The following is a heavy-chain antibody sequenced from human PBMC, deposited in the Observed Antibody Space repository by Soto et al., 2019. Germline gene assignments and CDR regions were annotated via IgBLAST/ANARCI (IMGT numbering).Heavy chain of an antibody. CDR3: AGGGVRGVITRTRDYYGMDV. V-gene: IGHV5-51*01. Sequence: GESLKISCKASGYIFTTYWIGWVRQMPGKGLEWMGTIYPGDSDTRYSPSFQGQVTISADKSISTAYLQWSSLKASDTAMYYCAGGGVRGVITRTRDYYGMDVWGQGTTVTVSS. D-gene: IGHD3-10*01. J-gene: IGHJ6*02. CDR2: IYPGDSDT. CDR1: GYIFTTYW.